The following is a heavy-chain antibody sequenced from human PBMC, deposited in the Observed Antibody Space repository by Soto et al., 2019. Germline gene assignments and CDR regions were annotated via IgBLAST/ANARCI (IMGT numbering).Heavy chain of an antibody. D-gene: IGHD2-2*01. J-gene: IGHJ6*02. CDR2: ISSSGSTI. V-gene: IGHV3-48*03. CDR3: ARGNSCSSTSCLQDYYGMDV. Sequence: LRLSCAASGFTFSSYEMNWVRQAPGKGLEWVSYISSSGSTIYYADSVKGRFTISRDNAKNSLYLQMNSLRAEDTAVYYCARGNSCSSTSCLQDYYGMDVWGQGTTVTVSS. CDR1: GFTFSSYE.